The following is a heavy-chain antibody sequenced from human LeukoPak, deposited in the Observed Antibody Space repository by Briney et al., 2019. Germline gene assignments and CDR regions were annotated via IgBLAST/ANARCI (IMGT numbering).Heavy chain of an antibody. J-gene: IGHJ4*02. CDR1: GYTFTSYG. D-gene: IGHD3-22*01. Sequence: ASVKVSCKASGYTFTSYGISWVRQAPGQGLEWMGWISAYNGNTNYAQKLQGRVTMITDTSTSTAYMELRSLRSDDTAVYYCARGLTEYYYDSSGSTPPGYWGQGTLVTVSS. CDR3: ARGLTEYYYDSSGSTPPGY. V-gene: IGHV1-18*01. CDR2: ISAYNGNT.